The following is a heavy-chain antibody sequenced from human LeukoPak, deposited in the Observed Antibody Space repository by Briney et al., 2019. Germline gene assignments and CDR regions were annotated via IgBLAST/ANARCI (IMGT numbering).Heavy chain of an antibody. CDR1: GFTFSSYG. V-gene: IGHV3-30*03. CDR3: ARVSGSYGY. D-gene: IGHD1-26*01. J-gene: IGHJ4*02. Sequence: GGSLRLSCAASGFTFSSYGMHWVRQAPGKGLEWVAVISYDGSNKFYADSVKGRFTISRDNSKNTLYLQMNGLRAEDTAVYYCARVSGSYGYWGQGTLVTVSS. CDR2: ISYDGSNK.